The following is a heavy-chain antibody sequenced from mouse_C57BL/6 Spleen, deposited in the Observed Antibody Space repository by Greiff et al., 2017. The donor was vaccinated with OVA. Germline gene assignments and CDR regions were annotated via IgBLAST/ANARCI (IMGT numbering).Heavy chain of an antibody. CDR3: VRDDYGPYWYFDV. V-gene: IGHV10-1*01. Sequence: VQLKESGGGLVQPKGSLKLSCAASGFSFNTYAMNWVRQAPGKGLEWVARIRSKSNNYATYYADSVKDRFTISRDDSESMLYLQMNNLKTEDTAMYYCVRDDYGPYWYFDVWGTGTTVTVSS. J-gene: IGHJ1*03. D-gene: IGHD2-4*01. CDR1: GFSFNTYA. CDR2: IRSKSNNYAT.